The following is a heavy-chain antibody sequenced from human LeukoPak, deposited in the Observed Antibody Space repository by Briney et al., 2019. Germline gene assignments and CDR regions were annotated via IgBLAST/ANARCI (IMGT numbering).Heavy chain of an antibody. V-gene: IGHV3-23*01. J-gene: IGHJ4*02. CDR1: GFPFSIYA. CDR2: ISGSGGST. Sequence: GGSLRLSCAASGFPFSIYAMSWVRQAPGKGLEWVSAISGSGGSTYYADSVKGRFTISRDSSKNTLYLQMNSLRAEDTAVYYCAKGVYSGWYYFDYWGQGTLVTVSS. D-gene: IGHD5-12*01. CDR3: AKGVYSGWYYFDY.